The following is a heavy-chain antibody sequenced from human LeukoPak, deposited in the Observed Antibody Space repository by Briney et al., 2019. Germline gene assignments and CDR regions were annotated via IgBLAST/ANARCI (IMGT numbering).Heavy chain of an antibody. CDR1: GYTFTGYY. D-gene: IGHD1-26*01. CDR3: ARVEKWELLSWFDP. J-gene: IGHJ5*02. Sequence: GASVKVSCKASGYTFTGYYMHWVRQAPGQGLEWMGWINPNSGGTNYAQKFQGRVTMTRDTSISTAYMELSRLRSDDTAVYYCARVEKWELLSWFDPWGQGTLVTVSS. CDR2: INPNSGGT. V-gene: IGHV1-2*02.